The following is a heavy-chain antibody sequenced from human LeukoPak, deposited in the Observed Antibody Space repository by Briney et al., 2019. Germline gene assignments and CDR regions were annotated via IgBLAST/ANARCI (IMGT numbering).Heavy chain of an antibody. CDR3: ASRITMVRGVITDFDY. Sequence: GGSLRLSCAASGFTFSSYAVHWVRQAPGKGLEWVAVISYDGSNKYYADSVKGRFTISRDNSKNTLYLQMNSLRAEDTAVYYCASRITMVRGVITDFDYWGQGTLVTVSS. CDR2: ISYDGSNK. V-gene: IGHV3-30-3*01. CDR1: GFTFSSYA. J-gene: IGHJ4*02. D-gene: IGHD3-10*01.